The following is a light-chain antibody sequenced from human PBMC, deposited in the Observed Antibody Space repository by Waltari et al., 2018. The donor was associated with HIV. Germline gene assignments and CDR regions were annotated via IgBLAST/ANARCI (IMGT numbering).Light chain of an antibody. Sequence: HSLLTPPPPVSAARGQPTTIPCTAHSSNIGAFSSVNWYQQAPANAPTLLIYLNQNRPAGVPARLSGSRSGASAALAITGLRPEDEDDYFRQSHDSSLSGASVFGGGTKVTVL. CDR2: LNQ. CDR3: QSHDSSLSGASV. V-gene: IGLV1-40*01. CDR1: SSNIGAFSS. J-gene: IGLJ2*01.